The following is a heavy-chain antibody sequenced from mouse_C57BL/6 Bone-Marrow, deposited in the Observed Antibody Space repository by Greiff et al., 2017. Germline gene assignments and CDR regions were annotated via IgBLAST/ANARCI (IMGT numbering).Heavy chain of an antibody. J-gene: IGHJ1*03. CDR1: GYTFTSYW. CDR2: IHPNSGST. D-gene: IGHD1-1*01. CDR3: ASYYYGSSTYWYFDV. Sequence: QVQLQQPGAELVKPGASVKLSCKASGYTFTSYWMHWVKQRPGQGLEWIGMIHPNSGSTNYNEKFKSKATLTVDKSSSTAHMQLSSLTSEDSAVYYCASYYYGSSTYWYFDVWGTGTTVTVSS. V-gene: IGHV1-64*01.